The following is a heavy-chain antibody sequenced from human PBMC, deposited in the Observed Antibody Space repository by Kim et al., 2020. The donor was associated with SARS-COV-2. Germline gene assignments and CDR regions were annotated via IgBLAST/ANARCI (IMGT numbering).Heavy chain of an antibody. CDR3: ARSSGSSGWSDYYYYYYGMDV. CDR2: ISAYNGNT. V-gene: IGHV1-18*01. D-gene: IGHD6-19*01. CDR1: GYTFTSYG. Sequence: ASVKVSCKASGYTFTSYGISWVRQAPGQGLEWMGWISAYNGNTNYAQKLQGRVTMTTDTSTSTAYMELRSLRSDDTAVYYCARSSGSSGWSDYYYYYYGMDVWGQGTTVTVSS. J-gene: IGHJ6*02.